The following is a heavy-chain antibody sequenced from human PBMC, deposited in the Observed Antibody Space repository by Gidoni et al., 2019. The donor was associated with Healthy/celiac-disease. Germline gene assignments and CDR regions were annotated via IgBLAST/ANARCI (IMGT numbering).Heavy chain of an antibody. V-gene: IGHV2-26*01. CDR1: GFSLSNARMG. J-gene: IGHJ4*02. Sequence: QVTLKESGPVLVKPTETLTLTCTVSGFSLSNARMGVSWIRQPPGKALEWLAHIFSNDEKSYSTSLKSRLTISKDTSKSQVVLTMTNMDPVDTATYYCARIPLQGGVRGVKYYFDYWGQGTLVTVSS. CDR3: ARIPLQGGVRGVKYYFDY. D-gene: IGHD3-10*01. CDR2: IFSNDEK.